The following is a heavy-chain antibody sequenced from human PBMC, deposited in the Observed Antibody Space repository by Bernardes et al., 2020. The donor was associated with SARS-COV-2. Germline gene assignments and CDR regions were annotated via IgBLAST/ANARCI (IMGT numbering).Heavy chain of an antibody. D-gene: IGHD3-3*01. CDR2: ISAYNGNT. CDR3: ARVGRGSVDFWSGRPPPDAFDI. CDR1: GYTFTSYG. J-gene: IGHJ3*02. Sequence: ASVKVSCKASGYTFTSYGISWVRQAPGQGLEWMGWISAYNGNTNYAQKLQGRVTMTTDTSTSTAYMELRSLRSDDTAVYCCARVGRGSVDFWSGRPPPDAFDIWGQGTVVTVSS. V-gene: IGHV1-18*01.